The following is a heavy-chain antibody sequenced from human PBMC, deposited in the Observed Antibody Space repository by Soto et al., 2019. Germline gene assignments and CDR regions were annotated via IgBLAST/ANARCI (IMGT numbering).Heavy chain of an antibody. J-gene: IGHJ4*02. V-gene: IGHV1-69*13. D-gene: IGHD5-18*01. CDR1: GGTFSSYA. CDR3: ARDNLIQLWTTLDY. Sequence: SVKVSCKASGGTFSSYAISWVRQAPGQGLEWMGGIIPIFGTANYAQKFQGRVTITADESTSTAYMELSSLRSEDTAVYYCARDNLIQLWTTLDYWGQGTLVTVSS. CDR2: IIPIFGTA.